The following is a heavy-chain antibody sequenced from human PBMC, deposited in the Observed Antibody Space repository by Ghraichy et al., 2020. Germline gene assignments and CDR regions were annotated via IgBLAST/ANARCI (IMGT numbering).Heavy chain of an antibody. CDR3: ARGDYGSGSYGGAFDM. CDR2: ITWNSGAM. Sequence: GGSLRLSCVASGFIFNNYGMHWVRQVPGKGLEWVSGITWNSGAMDYADSVKGRFTISRDNAMKSLYLQMSSLRTEDAALYYCARGDYGSGSYGGAFDMWGQGTVVTVSS. J-gene: IGHJ3*02. D-gene: IGHD3-10*01. V-gene: IGHV3-9*01. CDR1: GFIFNNYG.